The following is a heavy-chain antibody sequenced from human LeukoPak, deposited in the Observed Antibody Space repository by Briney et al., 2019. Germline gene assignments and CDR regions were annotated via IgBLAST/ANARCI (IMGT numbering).Heavy chain of an antibody. D-gene: IGHD1-1*01. Sequence: GGSLRLSCAASGFTFSSYSMNWVRQAPGKGLEWVSSISSSSSYIYYADSVKGRFTISRDNAKNSLYLQMSSLRAEDTAVYYCASLGSGGYFDYWGQGTLVTVSS. CDR2: ISSSSSYI. V-gene: IGHV3-21*01. CDR3: ASLGSGGYFDY. J-gene: IGHJ4*02. CDR1: GFTFSSYS.